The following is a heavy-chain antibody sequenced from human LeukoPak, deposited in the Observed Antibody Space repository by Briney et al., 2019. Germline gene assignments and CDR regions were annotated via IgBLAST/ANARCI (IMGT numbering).Heavy chain of an antibody. J-gene: IGHJ4*02. CDR3: ARVADSSGPIPRYFDY. Sequence: ASVKVSCKASGGTFSSYAISWVRQAPGHGREWMGGIIPIFGTANYAQKFQGRVTITTDESTSTAYMELSSLRSEDTAVYYCARVADSSGPIPRYFDYWGQGTLVTVSS. CDR1: GGTFSSYA. D-gene: IGHD3-22*01. CDR2: IIPIFGTA. V-gene: IGHV1-69*05.